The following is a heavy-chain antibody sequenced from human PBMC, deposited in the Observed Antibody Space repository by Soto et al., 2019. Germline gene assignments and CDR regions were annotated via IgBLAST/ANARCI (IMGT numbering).Heavy chain of an antibody. J-gene: IGHJ4*02. CDR2: ISYDGSSK. Sequence: QVRLVKSGGGVVLPGRSLTLSCAASGFTFDSYGIHWVRQAPDKGLEWLAVISYDGSSKYYAHSVEGRFTISRDNSKNTLYLQFNSLREEDTAVYYCVRGPYYGSGTLDYWGQGTLVIVSS. CDR3: VRGPYYGSGTLDY. CDR1: GFTFDSYG. D-gene: IGHD3-10*01. V-gene: IGHV3-30*03.